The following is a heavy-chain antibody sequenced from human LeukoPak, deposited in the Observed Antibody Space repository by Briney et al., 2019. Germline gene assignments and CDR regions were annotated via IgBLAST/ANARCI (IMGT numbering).Heavy chain of an antibody. V-gene: IGHV1-24*01. CDR1: GYTLTELS. D-gene: IGHD3-22*01. CDR3: ATFRRYYYDSSGYFGY. J-gene: IGHJ4*02. CDR2: FDPEDVET. Sequence: ASVKVSCKVSGYTLTELSMHWVRQAPGKGLEWMEGFDPEDVETIYAQKFQGRVTMTEDTSTDTAYMELSSLRSEDTAVYYCATFRRYYYDSSGYFGYWGQGTLVTVSS.